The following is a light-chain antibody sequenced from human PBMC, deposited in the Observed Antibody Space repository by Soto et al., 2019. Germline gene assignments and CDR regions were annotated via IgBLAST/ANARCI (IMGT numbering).Light chain of an antibody. CDR2: WAS. J-gene: IGKJ4*01. V-gene: IGKV4-1*01. CDR3: QQYYSTPLT. CDR1: QSVLYSSNNKNY. Sequence: DIVMTQSPASLAVSLGERATSNCKSSQSVLYSSNNKNYLAWYQQKPGQPPKLLIYWASTRASGVPARFSGSGSGTDFPLTISSLQAEDVAVYSCQQYYSTPLTFGGGTK.